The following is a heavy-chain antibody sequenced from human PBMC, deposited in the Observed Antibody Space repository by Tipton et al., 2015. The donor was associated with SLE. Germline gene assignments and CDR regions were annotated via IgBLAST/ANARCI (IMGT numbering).Heavy chain of an antibody. J-gene: IGHJ4*02. V-gene: IGHV4-39*07. CDR1: GGSISSGSYY. Sequence: TLSLTCTVSGGSISSGSYYWGWIRQPPGKGLEWIGSIYYSGSTYYNPSLKSRVTISVDTSKNQFSLKLSSVTAADTAVYYCARDPSYLGAPPDYWGQGTLVTVSS. CDR2: IYYSGST. CDR3: ARDPSYLGAPPDY. D-gene: IGHD1-26*01.